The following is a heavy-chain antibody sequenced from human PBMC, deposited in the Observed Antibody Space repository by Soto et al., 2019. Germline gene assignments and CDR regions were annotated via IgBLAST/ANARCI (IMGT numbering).Heavy chain of an antibody. J-gene: IGHJ4*02. Sequence: GGSLRLSCVVSGFTFNNYGINWVRQAPGKGLEWVSTVSKSDYTYYSDSVKGRFTISRDNSKNTLYLQINSLRAEDTAVYYCAKEEGWRQLDWGQGTLVTVSS. CDR2: VSKSDYT. CDR1: GFTFNNYG. V-gene: IGHV3-23*01. CDR3: AKEEGWRQLD.